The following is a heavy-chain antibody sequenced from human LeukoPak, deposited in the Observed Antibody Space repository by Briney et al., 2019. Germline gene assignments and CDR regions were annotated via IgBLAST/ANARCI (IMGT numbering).Heavy chain of an antibody. CDR1: GFTLSSYA. Sequence: PGGSLRLSCAASGFTLSSYAMSWVRQAPGKGLEWVSAISGSGGSTYYADSVKGRFTISRDNSKNTLYLQMNSLRAEDTAVYYCAKRRYNWNCFDYWGQGTLVTVSS. CDR2: ISGSGGST. CDR3: AKRRYNWNCFDY. J-gene: IGHJ4*02. V-gene: IGHV3-23*01. D-gene: IGHD1-7*01.